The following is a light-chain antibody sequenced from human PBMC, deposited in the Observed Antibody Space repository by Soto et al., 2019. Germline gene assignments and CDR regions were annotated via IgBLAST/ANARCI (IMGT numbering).Light chain of an antibody. CDR2: KAS. CDR1: QSISSW. Sequence: DIQMTQSPSTLSASVGDRVTITCRARQSISSWLAWYQQKPGKAPKLLIYKASSLESGVPSRFSGSGSGTEFTLTISSVQPDDFATYYCQQYNSYSRTFGQGTKVEIK. V-gene: IGKV1-5*03. CDR3: QQYNSYSRT. J-gene: IGKJ1*01.